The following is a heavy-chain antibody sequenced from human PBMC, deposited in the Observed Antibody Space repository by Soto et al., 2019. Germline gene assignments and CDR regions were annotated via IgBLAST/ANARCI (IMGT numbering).Heavy chain of an antibody. CDR1: GYSFKNYA. J-gene: IGHJ4*02. V-gene: IGHV1-3*01. CDR3: ARDDRSVSGVVTLDH. D-gene: IGHD3-3*01. Sequence: QVQSVQSGAEVKRPGASVRVSCRATGYSFKNYAVHWVRQAPGQRLEWMGFTNEGSGNTRFSQKFQGRISITRDTSASTVYLDLSSLTSEDTAIYYCARDDRSVSGVVTLDHWGPGTLVTVSS. CDR2: TNEGSGNT.